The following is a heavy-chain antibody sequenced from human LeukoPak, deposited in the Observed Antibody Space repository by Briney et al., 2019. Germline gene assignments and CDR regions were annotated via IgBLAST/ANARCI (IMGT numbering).Heavy chain of an antibody. D-gene: IGHD3/OR15-3a*01. CDR1: GGSISGFH. Sequence: SETLSLTCSVSGGSISGFHWSWIRQTAGKGLEGMGRVSTSGNTFYNPSLESRVTMSADMSGIHFSLNLTSVTAADTAVYYCARETAWPENTPMILFSYFDYWGRGILVTVSS. CDR3: ARETAWPENTPMILFSYFDY. CDR2: VSTSGNT. J-gene: IGHJ4*02. V-gene: IGHV4-4*07.